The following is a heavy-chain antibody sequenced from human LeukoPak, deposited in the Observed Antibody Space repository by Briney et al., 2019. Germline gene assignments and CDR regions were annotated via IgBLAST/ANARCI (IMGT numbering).Heavy chain of an antibody. V-gene: IGHV3-30*18. CDR2: KWYGGSNK. Sequence: GRSLRHSCAASGFTYSSYGMHWVRQAPGKGREWVAVKWYGGSNKYYADSVKGRFTISRDNSKNTLYLQMNSLRAEDTAVYYCAKSTIVGYFDYWGQGTLVTVSS. CDR1: GFTYSSYG. CDR3: AKSTIVGYFDY. D-gene: IGHD3-22*01. J-gene: IGHJ4*02.